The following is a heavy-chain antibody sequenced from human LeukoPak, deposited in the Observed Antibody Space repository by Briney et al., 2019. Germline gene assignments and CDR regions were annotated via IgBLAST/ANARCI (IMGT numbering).Heavy chain of an antibody. V-gene: IGHV5-51*01. Sequence: GEPLKISCKGSGYSFTSYWIGWVRQMPGKGLEWMGIIYPGDSDTRYSPSFQGQVTISADKSISTAYLQWSSLKASDTAMYYCAREHANCSGGSCYSGPFDYWGQGTLVTVSS. J-gene: IGHJ4*02. D-gene: IGHD2-15*01. CDR3: AREHANCSGGSCYSGPFDY. CDR2: IYPGDSDT. CDR1: GYSFTSYW.